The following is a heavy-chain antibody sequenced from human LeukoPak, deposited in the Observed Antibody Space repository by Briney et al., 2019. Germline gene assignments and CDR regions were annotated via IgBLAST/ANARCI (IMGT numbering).Heavy chain of an antibody. CDR1: GGSISSYY. CDR3: ARGGSSSWRIGYYFDF. Sequence: SETLSLTCTVSGGSISSYYWNWIRQPPGKGLGWIGFIYSSGSTNYNPSLKSRVTISVDTSKNQFSLKLRSVTDADTAVYHCARGGSSSWRIGYYFDFWGQGTLVTVSS. CDR2: IYSSGST. J-gene: IGHJ4*02. V-gene: IGHV4-59*01. D-gene: IGHD6-13*01.